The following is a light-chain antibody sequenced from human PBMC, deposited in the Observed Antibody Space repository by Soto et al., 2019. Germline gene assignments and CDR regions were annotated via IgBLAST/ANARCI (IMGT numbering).Light chain of an antibody. CDR3: QQRSTWPLT. CDR2: DAS. Sequence: EIVLTQSPATLSLSAGERATLSCRASQSITIELAWYQQKPGQAPRLLICDASNRATGIPARFSGSGSGTDSTLTISTLKPEDSAIYYCQQRSTWPLTFGQGTRLEIK. V-gene: IGKV3-11*01. CDR1: QSITIE. J-gene: IGKJ5*01.